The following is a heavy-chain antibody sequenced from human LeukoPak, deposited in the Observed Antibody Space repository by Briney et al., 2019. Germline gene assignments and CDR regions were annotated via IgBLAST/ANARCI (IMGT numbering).Heavy chain of an antibody. CDR3: ARQWLSSLYYFDY. CDR1: GFTVSSNY. D-gene: IGHD3-22*01. V-gene: IGHV3-66*04. Sequence: PGGSLRLSCAASGFTVSSNYMSWVRQAPGKGLEWVSVIYSGGSTYYADSVKGRFTISRDDSKNTLYLQMNSLRAEDTAVYYCARQWLSSLYYFDYWGQGTLVTVSS. J-gene: IGHJ4*02. CDR2: IYSGGST.